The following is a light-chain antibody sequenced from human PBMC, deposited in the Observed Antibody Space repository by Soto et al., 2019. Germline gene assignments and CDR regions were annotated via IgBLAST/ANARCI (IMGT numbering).Light chain of an antibody. CDR2: DAS. J-gene: IGKJ1*01. V-gene: IGKV1-5*01. Sequence: DIQMTQSPSTLSASVGDRVTITCRASQSISSWLAWYQQKPGKAPKLLIYDASSLESGVPSRVSGSGSGTEFTLTISSLQPDDFATYYCQHYNSYSEAVGQGTKVDIK. CDR1: QSISSW. CDR3: QHYNSYSEA.